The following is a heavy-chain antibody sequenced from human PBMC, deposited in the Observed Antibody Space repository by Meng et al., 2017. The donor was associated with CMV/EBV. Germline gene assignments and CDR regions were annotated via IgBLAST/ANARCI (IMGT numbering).Heavy chain of an antibody. Sequence: SETLSLTCIVSGGSISSYYWSWIRQPPGKGLEWIGYIYYSGSTNYNPSLKSRVTISVDTSKNQFSLKLSSVTAADTAVYYCARDQLTGMDVWGQGTTVTVSS. CDR1: GGSISSYY. CDR2: IYYSGST. J-gene: IGHJ6*02. V-gene: IGHV4-59*12. CDR3: ARDQLTGMDV. D-gene: IGHD2-2*01.